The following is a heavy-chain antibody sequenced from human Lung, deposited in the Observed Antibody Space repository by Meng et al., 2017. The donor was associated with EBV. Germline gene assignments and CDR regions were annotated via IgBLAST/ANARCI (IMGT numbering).Heavy chain of an antibody. J-gene: IGHJ4*02. CDR1: GYSFTDSP. V-gene: IGHV1-3*04. Sequence: QVQLVQSGAEVKKPGASVKVSCKASGYSFTDSPIHWVRQAPGQRLEWMGWINTASGDTKYSQKFQGRLSLTRDTAATTAYMELSSLRSEDTAVYFCARDHYYISGKQFESWGQGALVTVSS. CDR2: INTASGDT. D-gene: IGHD3-10*01. CDR3: ARDHYYISGKQFES.